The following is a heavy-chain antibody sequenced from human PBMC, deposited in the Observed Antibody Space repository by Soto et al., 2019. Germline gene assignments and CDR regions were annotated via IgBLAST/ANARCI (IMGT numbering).Heavy chain of an antibody. CDR3: ARCPGGPDGPGDY. CDR2: INAGNGNT. CDR1: GYTFTSYA. D-gene: IGHD2-15*01. V-gene: IGHV1-3*01. Sequence: QVQLVQSGAEVKKPGASVKVSCKASGYTFTSYAMHWVRQAPGQGLEWMGWINAGNGNTKYAQKFQGRVTITRDTSAGTANMEPNRVRCEDTAVYYGARCPGGPDGPGDYWGQGTLVTVSS. J-gene: IGHJ4*02.